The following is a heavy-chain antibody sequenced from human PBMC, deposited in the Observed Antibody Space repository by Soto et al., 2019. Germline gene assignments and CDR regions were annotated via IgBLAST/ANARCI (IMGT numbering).Heavy chain of an antibody. CDR3: ARSQGSSTSLEIYYYYYYGMDV. J-gene: IGHJ6*02. CDR1: GGTFSSYA. V-gene: IGHV1-69*01. CDR2: IIPISGTA. Sequence: QVQLVQSGAEVKKPGSSVKVSCKASGGTFSSYAISWVRQAPGQGLEWMGGIIPISGTANYAQKFQGRVTITAAECTSTAYMELSSLRSEDTAVYYCARSQGSSTSLEIYYYYYYGMDVWGQGTTVTVSS. D-gene: IGHD2-2*01.